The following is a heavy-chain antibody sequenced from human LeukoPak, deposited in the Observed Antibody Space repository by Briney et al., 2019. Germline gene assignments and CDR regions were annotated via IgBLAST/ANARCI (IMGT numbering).Heavy chain of an antibody. CDR1: GVTVYSNY. J-gene: IGHJ4*02. CDR3: AKGGHYSFFDY. V-gene: IGHV3-53*01. CDR2: IYTGGNT. Sequence: GGSLRLSCAASGVTVYSNYLSWGREAPGKGVEWVSTIYTGGNTYYAASVKGRFTISRDFSKNTHYLQMSSLRAEDTGIYYCAKGGHYSFFDYWGQGTLVTVSS. D-gene: IGHD4-11*01.